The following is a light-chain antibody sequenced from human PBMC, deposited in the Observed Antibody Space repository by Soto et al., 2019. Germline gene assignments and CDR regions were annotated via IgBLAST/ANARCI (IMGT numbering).Light chain of an antibody. CDR1: HSLDNY. J-gene: IGKJ1*01. Sequence: DIQMTQSPSSLSASVGDRITITCRASHSLDNYLSWYQLKPGKAPRLLIYAASNLQRGVPSRFTGSTSGTDFTLTINNLQPDDFAVYYCQQCFSIPPTFGHGTKVE. V-gene: IGKV1-39*01. CDR2: AAS. CDR3: QQCFSIPPT.